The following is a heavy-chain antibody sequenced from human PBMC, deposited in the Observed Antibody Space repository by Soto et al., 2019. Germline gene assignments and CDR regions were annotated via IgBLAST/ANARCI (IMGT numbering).Heavy chain of an antibody. CDR1: GFTFSSYA. CDR3: AKIRSILVVVAPPAPGYFQH. CDR2: ISGSGGST. D-gene: IGHD2-15*01. Sequence: GGSLRLSCAASGFTFSSYAMSWVRQAPGKGLEWVSAISGSGGSTYYADSVKGRFTISRDNSKNTLYLQMNSLRAEDTAVYYCAKIRSILVVVAPPAPGYFQHRGQGTLVTVSS. J-gene: IGHJ1*01. V-gene: IGHV3-23*01.